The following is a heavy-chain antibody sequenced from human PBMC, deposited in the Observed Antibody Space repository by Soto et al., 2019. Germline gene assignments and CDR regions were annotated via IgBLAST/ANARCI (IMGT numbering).Heavy chain of an antibody. V-gene: IGHV3-7*01. Sequence: EVQLVESGGGLVQPGGSLRLSCAASGFTFSSYWMSWVRQAPGKGLEWVANIKQDGSEKYYVDSVKGRFTISRDNAKNSLYLQMNSLRAEDTAVYYCARTTIVVFGNKRAYYFDYWGQGTLVTVSS. D-gene: IGHD2-15*01. J-gene: IGHJ4*02. CDR3: ARTTIVVFGNKRAYYFDY. CDR1: GFTFSSYW. CDR2: IKQDGSEK.